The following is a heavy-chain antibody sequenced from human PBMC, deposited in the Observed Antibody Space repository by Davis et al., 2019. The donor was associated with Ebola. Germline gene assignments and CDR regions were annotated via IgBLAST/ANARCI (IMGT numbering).Heavy chain of an antibody. CDR1: GGPVSGYY. V-gene: IGHV4-59*02. CDR2: IYFSGTT. Sequence: PSETLSLTCTVTGGPVSGYYWTWIRQPPGKGLEWIAYIYFSGTTNYNPSLKSRVTISVDTSRNQFSLKLTSVTAADTAVYYCARVLSGYFGYYFDHWGQGTLVTVSS. D-gene: IGHD3-22*01. CDR3: ARVLSGYFGYYFDH. J-gene: IGHJ4*02.